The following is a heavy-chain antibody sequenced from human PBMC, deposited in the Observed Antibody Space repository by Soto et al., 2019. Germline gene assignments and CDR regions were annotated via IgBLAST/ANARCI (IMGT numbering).Heavy chain of an antibody. V-gene: IGHV4-59*01. CDR2: IYYSGST. D-gene: IGHD2-2*01. Sequence: XETLPLTCTVSGCSISSYYWSWIRQPPGKGLEWIGYIYYSGSTNYNPSLKSRVTISVDTSKNQFSLRLSSVTAADTAVYYCAREGSRYWFDHWGQGTLVTVSS. J-gene: IGHJ5*02. CDR1: GCSISSYY. CDR3: AREGSRYWFDH.